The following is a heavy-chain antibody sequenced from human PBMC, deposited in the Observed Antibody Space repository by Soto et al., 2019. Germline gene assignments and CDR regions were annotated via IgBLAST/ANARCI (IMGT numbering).Heavy chain of an antibody. CDR3: ARLSLYCSGGSCYSSAWFDP. V-gene: IGHV1-8*01. D-gene: IGHD2-15*01. CDR2: MNPNSGNT. J-gene: IGHJ5*02. Sequence: GASVKVSCKASGYTFTSYDINWVRQATGQGLEWMGWMNPNSGNTGYAQKLQGRVTMTRNTSIGTAYMELSSLRSEDTAVYYCARLSLYCSGGSCYSSAWFDPWGQGTLVTVSS. CDR1: GYTFTSYD.